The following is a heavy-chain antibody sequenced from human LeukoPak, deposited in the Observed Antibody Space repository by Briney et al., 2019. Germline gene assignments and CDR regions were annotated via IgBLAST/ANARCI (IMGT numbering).Heavy chain of an antibody. CDR3: ARGLMSAVGVGYFDY. CDR1: GYTFTAYY. CDR2: INPNSGDT. Sequence: ASVKVSCKASGYTFTAYYIHWVRQAPGQGLEWLGWINPNSGDTNYAQKFQGRVTMTRGTSITTAYMELSRLKSDDTAVYYCARGLMSAVGVGYFDYWGQGTLVTVSS. V-gene: IGHV1-2*02. J-gene: IGHJ4*02. D-gene: IGHD1-26*01.